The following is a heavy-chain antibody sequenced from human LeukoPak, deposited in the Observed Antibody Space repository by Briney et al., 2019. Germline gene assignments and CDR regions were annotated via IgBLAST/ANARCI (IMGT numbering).Heavy chain of an antibody. CDR3: ARTIFGVVMDYYYYYYMDV. CDR2: IIPIFGTA. D-gene: IGHD3-3*01. V-gene: IGHV1-69*01. CDR1: GGTFSSYA. J-gene: IGHJ6*03. Sequence: SVKVSSKASGGTFSSYAISWVRQAPGQGLEWMGGIIPIFGTANYAQKFQGRVTITADESTSTAYMELSSLRSEDTAVYYCARTIFGVVMDYYYYYYMDVWGKGTTVTVSS.